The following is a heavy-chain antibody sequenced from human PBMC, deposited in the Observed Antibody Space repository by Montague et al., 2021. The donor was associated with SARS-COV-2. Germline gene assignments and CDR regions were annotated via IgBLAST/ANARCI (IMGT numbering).Heavy chain of an antibody. CDR2: IKPDGGEK. V-gene: IGHV3-7*03. Sequence: PMRLSCSASGFTFSSYWMSWVRQTPGKGLEWVAHIKPDGGEKHYXDSVKGRFTISRDNAKNSLNLQMDSLRAEDTALYYCARDSRIVGATGSMDVWGQGTTVIVSS. J-gene: IGHJ6*02. CDR3: ARDSRIVGATGSMDV. D-gene: IGHD1-26*01. CDR1: GFTFSSYW.